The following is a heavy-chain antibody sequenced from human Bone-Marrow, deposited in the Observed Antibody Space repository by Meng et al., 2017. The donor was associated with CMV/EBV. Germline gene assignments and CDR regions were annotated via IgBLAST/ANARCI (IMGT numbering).Heavy chain of an antibody. Sequence: SETLSLTCDVYGGSFSGYYWSWIRQPPGKGLEWIGEINHSGSTNYNPSLKSRVTISVDTSKNQFSLKLSSVTAADTAVYYCASTRGRPRGYSYGHPGGMDVWGQGTTVTVSS. J-gene: IGHJ6*01. V-gene: IGHV4-34*01. D-gene: IGHD5-18*01. CDR2: INHSGST. CDR1: GGSFSGYY. CDR3: ASTRGRPRGYSYGHPGGMDV.